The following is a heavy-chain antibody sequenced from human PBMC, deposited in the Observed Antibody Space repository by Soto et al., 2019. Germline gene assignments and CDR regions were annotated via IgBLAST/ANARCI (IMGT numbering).Heavy chain of an antibody. Sequence: GASVKVSCKASGYTFTSYGISWVRQAPGQGLEWMGWISAYNGNTNYAQKLQGRVTMTTDTSTSTAYMELRSLRSDDTAVYYCAGDYGDGSGMAYYYYYGMDVWGQGTTVTVSS. V-gene: IGHV1-18*04. CDR3: AGDYGDGSGMAYYYYYGMDV. CDR2: ISAYNGNT. CDR1: GYTFTSYG. J-gene: IGHJ6*02. D-gene: IGHD3-10*01.